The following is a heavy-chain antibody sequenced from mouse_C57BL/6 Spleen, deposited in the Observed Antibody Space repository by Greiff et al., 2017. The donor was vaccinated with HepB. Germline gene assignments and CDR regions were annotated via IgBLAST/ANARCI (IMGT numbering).Heavy chain of an antibody. CDR3: TRLLLRSFAY. J-gene: IGHJ3*01. V-gene: IGHV5-9-1*02. CDR2: ISSGGDYI. Sequence: EVKLVESGEGLVKPGGSLKLSCAASGFTFSSYAMSWVPQTPEKRLEWVAYISSGGDYIYYADTVKGRFTISRDNARNTLYLQMSSLKSEDTAMYYCTRLLLRSFAYWGQGTLVTVSA. CDR1: GFTFSSYA. D-gene: IGHD1-1*01.